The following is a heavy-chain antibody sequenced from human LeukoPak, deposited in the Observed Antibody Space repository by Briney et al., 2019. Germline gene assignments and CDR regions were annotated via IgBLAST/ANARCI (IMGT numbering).Heavy chain of an antibody. D-gene: IGHD6-19*01. V-gene: IGHV1-69*04. CDR2: IIPILGIA. CDR1: GGTFSSYA. Sequence: SVKVSCKASGGTFSSYAISWVRQAPGQGLEWMGRIIPILGIANYAQKFQGRVTITADKSTSTAYMELSSLRSEDTAVYYCAREDGDSGWYIVWGQGTTVTVSS. J-gene: IGHJ6*02. CDR3: AREDGDSGWYIV.